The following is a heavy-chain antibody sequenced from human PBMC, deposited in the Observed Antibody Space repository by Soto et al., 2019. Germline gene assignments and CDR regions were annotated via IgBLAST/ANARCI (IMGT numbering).Heavy chain of an antibody. CDR1: GFTFSSYG. D-gene: IGHD3-10*01. CDR2: ISYDGSNK. CDR3: AKDITSWYYYYGMDV. V-gene: IGHV3-30*18. J-gene: IGHJ6*02. Sequence: QVQLVESGGGVVQPGRSLRLSCAASGFTFSSYGMHWVRQAPGKGLEWVAVISYDGSNKYYADSVKGRFTISRDNSKNTLYLQMNSLRAEDTAVYYCAKDITSWYYYYGMDVWGQGTTVPVSS.